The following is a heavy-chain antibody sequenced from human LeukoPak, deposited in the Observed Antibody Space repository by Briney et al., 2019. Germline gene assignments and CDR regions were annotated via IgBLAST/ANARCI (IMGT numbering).Heavy chain of an antibody. CDR3: ARLSSFAFDI. CDR1: GFTCSTYV. J-gene: IGHJ3*02. CDR2: ILHNGDST. V-gene: IGHV3-23*01. D-gene: IGHD3-16*02. Sequence: PGGSLRLSCAASGFTCSTYVMSWVRQAPGKGLEWLSLILHNGDSTYYADSVKGWFTISRDNSKNTLYLQMNSLQAEDTAVYYCARLSSFAFDIWGQGTMVTVSS.